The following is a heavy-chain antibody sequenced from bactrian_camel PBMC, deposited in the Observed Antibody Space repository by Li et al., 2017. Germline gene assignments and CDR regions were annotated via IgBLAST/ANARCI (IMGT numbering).Heavy chain of an antibody. CDR2: ISKDDVPT. V-gene: IGHV3S63*01. CDR3: AADLKSRGSWYFRRAADFDF. D-gene: IGHD6*01. CDR1: GGTWNGLC. Sequence: HVQLVESGGGSVQAGGSAKLPCAISGGTWNGLCMGWFRQAPGKQRVGVASISKDDVPTYDTSVQGRFTISKDTAKNTLYLQMTSLKPEDTAMYYCAADLKSRGSWYFRRAADFDFWGLGTQVTVS. J-gene: IGHJ6*01.